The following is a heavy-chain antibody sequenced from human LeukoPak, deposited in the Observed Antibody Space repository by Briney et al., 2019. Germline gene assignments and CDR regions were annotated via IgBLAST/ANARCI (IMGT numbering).Heavy chain of an antibody. CDR3: ARHLSGSYSGYYFDY. Sequence: GESLKISCKGSGYRFTSYWISWVRQMPGKGLEWMGVIYPGDSHTRYSPSFQGQVTISADKSISTAFLQWSSLEASDTAMYYCARHLSGSYSGYYFDYWGQGTLVTVSS. CDR2: IYPGDSHT. V-gene: IGHV5-51*01. CDR1: GYRFTSYW. J-gene: IGHJ4*02. D-gene: IGHD1-26*01.